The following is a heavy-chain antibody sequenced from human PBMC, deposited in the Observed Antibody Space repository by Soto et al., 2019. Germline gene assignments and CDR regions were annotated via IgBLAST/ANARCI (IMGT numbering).Heavy chain of an antibody. CDR3: AKDALSGYYTREGMGHFDY. V-gene: IGHV3-74*01. D-gene: IGHD3-3*01. J-gene: IGHJ4*02. Sequence: GGFLRLSCAASGFTFSLSWMHWVRKGPGNRPVWVSRINSDGSITTYADSVKGRFTISRDNSKNTLYLQMNSLRAEDTAVYYCAKDALSGYYTREGMGHFDYWGQGTLVTVSS. CDR2: INSDGSIT. CDR1: GFTFSLSW.